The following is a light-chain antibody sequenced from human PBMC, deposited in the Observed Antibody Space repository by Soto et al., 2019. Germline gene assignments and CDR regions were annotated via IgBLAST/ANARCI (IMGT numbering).Light chain of an antibody. CDR3: SSYTSAGTRL. V-gene: IGLV2-14*03. CDR1: SSDFGGYNF. J-gene: IGLJ1*01. CDR2: DVS. Sequence: QSALTQPASVSGSPGQSITISCTGTSSDFGGYNFVSWYQQHPGEAPKLMICDVSDRPSGVSNRFSGSKSGNTASLTISGLQAEDEADYYCSSYTSAGTRLFGTGTKLTVL.